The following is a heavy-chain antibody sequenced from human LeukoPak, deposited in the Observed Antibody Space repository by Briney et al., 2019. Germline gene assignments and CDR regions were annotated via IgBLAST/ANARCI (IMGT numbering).Heavy chain of an antibody. CDR3: AKDALGDWNANYFDY. CDR1: GFTFSSYS. V-gene: IGHV3-21*04. CDR2: ISSSSSYI. Sequence: GGSLRLSCAASGFTFSSYSMNWVRQAPGKGLEWVSSISSSSSYIYYADSVKGRFTISRDNAKNSLYLQMNSLRAEDTAVYYCAKDALGDWNANYFDYWGQGTLVTVSS. D-gene: IGHD1-1*01. J-gene: IGHJ4*02.